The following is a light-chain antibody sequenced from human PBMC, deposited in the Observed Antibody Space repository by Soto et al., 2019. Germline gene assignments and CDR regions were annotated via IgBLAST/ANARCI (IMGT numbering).Light chain of an antibody. V-gene: IGKV1-33*01. Sequence: DIQMTQSPSSLSASVGDRITITCQASQDISNRLNWYQQKLGKAPNLLIYDASNLAAGVPSGFSGSGSGTHFTFPISSLQPEDIGTYYCQNCFTVPYTFGQGTKLQIK. CDR3: QNCFTVPYT. J-gene: IGKJ2*01. CDR2: DAS. CDR1: QDISNR.